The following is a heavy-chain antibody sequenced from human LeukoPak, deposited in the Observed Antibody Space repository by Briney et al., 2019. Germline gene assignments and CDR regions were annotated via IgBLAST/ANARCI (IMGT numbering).Heavy chain of an antibody. D-gene: IGHD3-22*01. J-gene: IGHJ5*02. V-gene: IGHV4-59*04. CDR3: AKQLYYYESSGPKWFDP. CDR2: IYYSGST. CDR1: GGSISSYY. Sequence: PSETLSLTCTVSGGSISSYYWSWIRQPPGKGLEWIGYIYYSGSTYYNPSLKSRVTISVDTSKNQFSLKLSSVTAADTAVYYCAKQLYYYESSGPKWFDPWGQGTLVTVSS.